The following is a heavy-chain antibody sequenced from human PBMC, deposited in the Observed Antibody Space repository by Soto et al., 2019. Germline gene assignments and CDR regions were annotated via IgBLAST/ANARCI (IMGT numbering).Heavy chain of an antibody. D-gene: IGHD3-10*01. Sequence: GGSLRLSCAASGFTFSSYWMHWVRQAPGKGLVWVSRINSDGSSTSYADSVKGRFTISRDNAKNTLYLQMNSLRAEDTAVYYCAKDYYAPEWAFDIWGQGTMVTVSS. CDR3: AKDYYAPEWAFDI. V-gene: IGHV3-74*01. J-gene: IGHJ3*02. CDR2: INSDGSST. CDR1: GFTFSSYW.